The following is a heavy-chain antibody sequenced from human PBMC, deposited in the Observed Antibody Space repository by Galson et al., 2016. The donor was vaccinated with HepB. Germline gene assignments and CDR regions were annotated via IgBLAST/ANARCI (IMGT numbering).Heavy chain of an antibody. D-gene: IGHD2-15*01. V-gene: IGHV1-18*01. J-gene: IGHJ4*02. CDR1: GYTFGNYG. CDR2: ISAYNGNSNT. CDR3: ARDFCSGGSCSPPLGY. Sequence: SVKVSCKASGYTFGNYGISWVRQAPGQGLEWMAWISAYNGNSNTDYAQKFPGRVSMTTDPSTSTAYMGLTSLKSDDTAVYYCARDFCSGGSCSPPLGYWGQGTLVTVSS.